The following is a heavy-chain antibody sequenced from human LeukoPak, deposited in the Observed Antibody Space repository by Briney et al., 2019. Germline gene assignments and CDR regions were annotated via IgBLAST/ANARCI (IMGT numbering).Heavy chain of an antibody. CDR2: TNPNTGGT. D-gene: IGHD4-11*01. Sequence: ASVKVSCKASGYTFTGYYIHWVRQAPGQGLEWMGWTNPNTGGTNYAQNFQGRVTMTRDTSISTAYIEVSRLRSDDTAVYYCARAVGYSILPLSYWGQGTLVTVSS. V-gene: IGHV1-2*02. CDR3: ARAVGYSILPLSY. J-gene: IGHJ4*02. CDR1: GYTFTGYY.